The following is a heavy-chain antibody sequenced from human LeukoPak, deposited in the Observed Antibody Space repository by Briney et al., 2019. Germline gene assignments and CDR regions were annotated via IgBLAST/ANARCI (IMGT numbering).Heavy chain of an antibody. CDR1: GGPFTTYY. CDR2: IYHTGST. J-gene: IGHJ5*02. V-gene: IGHV4-34*01. Sequence: PSETLSLTCAVYGGPFTTYYWSWIRQPPGKGLEWIGDIYHTGSTTYNPSLKSRVTISIDTSKNQFSLRLSSVTAADTSVYYCARGRGNNWFDPWGQGTLVTVSS. CDR3: ARGRGNNWFDP.